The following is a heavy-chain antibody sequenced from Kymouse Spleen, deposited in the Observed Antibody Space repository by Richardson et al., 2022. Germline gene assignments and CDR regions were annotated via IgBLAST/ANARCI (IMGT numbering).Heavy chain of an antibody. Sequence: QVQLQESGPGLVKPSETLSLTCTVSGGSVSSGSYYWSWIRQPPGKGLEWIGYIYYSGSTNYNPSLKSRVTISVDTSKNQFSLKLSSVTAADTAVYYCARTGNGDYWGQGTLVTVSS. J-gene: IGHJ4*02. V-gene: IGHV4-61*01. CDR2: IYYSGST. CDR3: ARTGNGDY. D-gene: IGHD4-23*01. CDR1: GGSVSSGSYY.